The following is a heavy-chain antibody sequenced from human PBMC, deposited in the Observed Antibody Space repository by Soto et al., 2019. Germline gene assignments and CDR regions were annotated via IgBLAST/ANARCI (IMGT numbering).Heavy chain of an antibody. Sequence: GGSLRLSCAASGFTFSSYGMHWVRQAPGKGLEWVAVISYDGSNKYYADSVKGRFTISRDNSKNTLYLQMNSLRAEDTAVYYCAKDNQYFDWLSSNNRWFDPWGQGTLVTVSS. J-gene: IGHJ5*02. D-gene: IGHD3-9*01. CDR2: ISYDGSNK. CDR3: AKDNQYFDWLSSNNRWFDP. CDR1: GFTFSSYG. V-gene: IGHV3-30*18.